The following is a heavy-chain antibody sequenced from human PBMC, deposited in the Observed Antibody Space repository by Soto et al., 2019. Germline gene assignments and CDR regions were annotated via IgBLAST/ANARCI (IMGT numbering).Heavy chain of an antibody. CDR2: ISPSGTT. Sequence: SETLSLTCSLYSGSLSGYYWSWIRQPPGKGLEWIGEISPSGTTNYSPSLKSRVSISVDTSKNQFSLNLTSLTAADTAVYYCARAPKVSGSAQPRPDFWGQGSLVTVSS. CDR1: SGSLSGYY. CDR3: ARAPKVSGSAQPRPDF. J-gene: IGHJ4*02. V-gene: IGHV4-34*01. D-gene: IGHD6-6*01.